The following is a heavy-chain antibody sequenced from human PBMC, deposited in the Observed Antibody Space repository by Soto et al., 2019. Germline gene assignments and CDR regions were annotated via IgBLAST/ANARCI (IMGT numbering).Heavy chain of an antibody. CDR1: GGTFGSYA. CDR3: VSHGITGTWVYYYGMDV. CDR2: IIPIFGTA. V-gene: IGHV1-69*12. D-gene: IGHD1-7*01. J-gene: IGHJ6*02. Sequence: QVQLVQSGAEVKKPGSSVKVSCKASGGTFGSYAISWVRQAPGQGLEWMGGIIPIFGTANYAQKFQGRVTITADESTSTAYMELRSLRSEDTAVYYCVSHGITGTWVYYYGMDVWGQGTTVTVSS.